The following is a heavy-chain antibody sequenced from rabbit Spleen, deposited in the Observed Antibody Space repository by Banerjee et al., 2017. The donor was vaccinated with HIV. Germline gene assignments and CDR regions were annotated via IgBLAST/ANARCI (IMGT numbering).Heavy chain of an antibody. V-gene: IGHV1S47*01. CDR1: GFDFSNYG. D-gene: IGHD1-1*01. Sequence: QEQLVESGGGMVQPGGSLTLSCKASGFDFSNYGMNWVRQVSGKGLEWIGYVDPVFCITYYANSVKGRFTISRDNAQNTVFLQMTSLTAADTATYFCVRELVYYFNLWGQGTLVTVS. CDR3: VRELVYYFNL. J-gene: IGHJ4*01. CDR2: VDPVFCIT.